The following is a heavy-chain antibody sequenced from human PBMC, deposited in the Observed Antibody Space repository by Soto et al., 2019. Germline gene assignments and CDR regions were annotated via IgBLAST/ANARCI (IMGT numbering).Heavy chain of an antibody. CDR3: ARSVFP. CDR2: IYYSGSI. Sequence: QVQLQEAGPGLVKPSQTLSLTCTVSGGSISSGGYYWNWIRQHPGKGLEWIGYIYYSGSIYYNTYLKSRVTISVGTSKNQFSLKLSSVTAADTAVYHCARSVFPWGQGPLVTVSS. CDR1: GGSISSGGYY. J-gene: IGHJ5*02. V-gene: IGHV4-31*03.